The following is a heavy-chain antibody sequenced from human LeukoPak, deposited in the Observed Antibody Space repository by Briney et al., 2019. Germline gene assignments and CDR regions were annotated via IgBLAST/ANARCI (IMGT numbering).Heavy chain of an antibody. D-gene: IGHD1-26*01. J-gene: IGHJ1*01. CDR3: AVDGGRVGATTSFEYFQH. CDR2: IVVGSGNT. CDR1: GFTFTSSA. Sequence: SVKVSCKASGFTFTSSAMQWVQQARGQRLEWIGWIVVGSGNTNYAQKFQERVTITRDMSTSTAYMELSSLRSEDTAVYYCAVDGGRVGATTSFEYFQHWGQGTLVTVSS. V-gene: IGHV1-58*02.